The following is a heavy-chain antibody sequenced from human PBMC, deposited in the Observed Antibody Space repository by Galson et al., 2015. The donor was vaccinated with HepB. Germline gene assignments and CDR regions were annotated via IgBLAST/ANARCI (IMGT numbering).Heavy chain of an antibody. CDR3: ARDSGSYQGDAFDI. J-gene: IGHJ3*02. CDR1: GYTFTSYA. CDR2: INAGNGNT. Sequence: SVKVSCKASGYTFTSYAMHWVRQAPGQRLEWMGWINAGNGNTKYSQKFQGRVTITRDTSASTAYMELSSLRSEDTAVYYCARDSGSYQGDAFDIWGQGTMATVSS. V-gene: IGHV1-3*01. D-gene: IGHD1-26*01.